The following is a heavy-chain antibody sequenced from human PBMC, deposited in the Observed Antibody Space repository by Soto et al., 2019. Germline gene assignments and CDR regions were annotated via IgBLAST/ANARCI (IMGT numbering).Heavy chain of an antibody. J-gene: IGHJ6*02. CDR1: GFTVSSNY. CDR3: ARVDILTRGPSDYYGMDV. CDR2: IYSGGST. D-gene: IGHD3-9*01. Sequence: PGGSLRLSCAASGFTVSSNYMSWVRQAPGKGLEWVSVIYSGGSTYYADSVKGRFTISRDNSKNTLYLQMNSLRAEDTAVYYCARVDILTRGPSDYYGMDVWGQGTTVTVS. V-gene: IGHV3-53*01.